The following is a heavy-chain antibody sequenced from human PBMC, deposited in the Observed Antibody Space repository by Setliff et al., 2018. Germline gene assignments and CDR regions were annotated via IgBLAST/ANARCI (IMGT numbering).Heavy chain of an antibody. CDR3: ARDLTAGMGSPDNWFDP. J-gene: IGHJ5*02. V-gene: IGHV1-69*13. D-gene: IGHD2-21*02. CDR1: GGTFSRYA. CDR2: IIPIFGKA. Sequence: SVKVSCKASGGTFSRYAISWVRQAPGQGPEWMGGIIPIFGKANYAQKFQGRVTMTADEATSTAYMELSSLRSEDTAMYYCARDLTAGMGSPDNWFDPWGQGTPVTVSS.